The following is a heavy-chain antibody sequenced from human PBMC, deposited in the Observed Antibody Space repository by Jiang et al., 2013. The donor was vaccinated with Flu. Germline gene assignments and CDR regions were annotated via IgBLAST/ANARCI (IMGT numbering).Heavy chain of an antibody. CDR2: IKKDGSDT. V-gene: IGHV3-7*03. J-gene: IGHJ6*02. CDR1: GFTFSAYW. Sequence: GWVQPGGSLIVSCAASGFTFSAYWMSWVRRTPGQGLQWLANIKKDGSDTRYVDSVRGRFIISRDNTRSLVFLQMDNVRVDDSGIYYCARDPYSSSSGYGMDVWGQGTTVTVSS. D-gene: IGHD6-6*01. CDR3: ARDPYSSSSGYGMDV.